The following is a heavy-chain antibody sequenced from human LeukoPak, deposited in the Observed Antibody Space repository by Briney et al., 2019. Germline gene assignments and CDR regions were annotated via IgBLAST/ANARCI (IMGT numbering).Heavy chain of an antibody. V-gene: IGHV1-18*01. CDR2: ISAYNGNT. CDR1: GYTFRSFG. J-gene: IGHJ5*02. CDR3: AREGYDYVWGSYRYNWFDP. D-gene: IGHD3-16*02. Sequence: GASVKVSCKASGYTFRSFGISWVRQAPGQGLEWMGWISAYNGNTNYAQKLQGRVTMTTDTSTSTAYMELRSLRSDDTAVYYCAREGYDYVWGSYRYNWFDPWGQGTLVTVSS.